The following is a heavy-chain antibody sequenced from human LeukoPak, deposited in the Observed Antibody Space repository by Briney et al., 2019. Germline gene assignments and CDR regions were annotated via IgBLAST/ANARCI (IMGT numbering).Heavy chain of an antibody. Sequence: GESLKISCKGSGYSFTSYWIGWVRQMPGKGLEWMGIIYPGDSDTRYSPSFQGQVTISADKPISTAYLQWSSLKASDTAMYYCARWKRGYCSGGSCYPPFPFDYWGQGTLVTVSS. J-gene: IGHJ4*02. D-gene: IGHD2-15*01. V-gene: IGHV5-51*04. CDR2: IYPGDSDT. CDR3: ARWKRGYCSGGSCYPPFPFDY. CDR1: GYSFTSYW.